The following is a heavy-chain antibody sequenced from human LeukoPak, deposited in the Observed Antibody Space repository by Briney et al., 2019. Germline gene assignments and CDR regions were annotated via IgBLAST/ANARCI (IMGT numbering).Heavy chain of an antibody. Sequence: GGSLRLSXAASGFTVRSNYMSWVRQAPGKGLEWVSVIYSGGSTYYADSVKGRFTISRDNSKNTLYLQMNSLRAEDTAVYYCARVVVTGTFYYYYMDVWGKGTTVTVSS. CDR2: IYSGGST. CDR1: GFTVRSNY. V-gene: IGHV3-66*02. J-gene: IGHJ6*03. D-gene: IGHD1-7*01. CDR3: ARVVVTGTFYYYYMDV.